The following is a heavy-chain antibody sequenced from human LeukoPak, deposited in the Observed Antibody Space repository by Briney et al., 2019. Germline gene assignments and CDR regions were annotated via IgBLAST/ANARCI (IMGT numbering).Heavy chain of an antibody. J-gene: IGHJ6*03. V-gene: IGHV4-34*01. CDR1: GNSISSGYY. CDR2: INHSGRA. Sequence: SETLSLTCTVSGNSISSGYYWSWIRQSPGKGLEWIGEINHSGRANYNSSLKSRVTISVDTSKNQFSLKLTSVTAADTAVYYCARGPMVRGVTGRYWYYYYYMDVWGKGTTVTVSS. CDR3: ARGPMVRGVTGRYWYYYYYMDV. D-gene: IGHD3-10*01.